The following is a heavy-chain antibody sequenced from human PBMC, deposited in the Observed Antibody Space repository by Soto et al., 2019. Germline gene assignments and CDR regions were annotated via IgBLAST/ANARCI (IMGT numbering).Heavy chain of an antibody. J-gene: IGHJ4*02. V-gene: IGHV3-15*07. CDR3: TTAPYYYDSSGYYAWDFDY. D-gene: IGHD3-22*01. CDR2: IKSKTDGGTT. CDR1: GFTFSNAW. Sequence: GGSLRLSCAASGFTFSNAWMNWVRQAPGKGLEWVGRIKSKTDGGTTDYAAPVKGRFTISRDDSKNTLYLQMNSLKTEDTAVYYCTTAPYYYDSSGYYAWDFDYWGQGTLVTVSS.